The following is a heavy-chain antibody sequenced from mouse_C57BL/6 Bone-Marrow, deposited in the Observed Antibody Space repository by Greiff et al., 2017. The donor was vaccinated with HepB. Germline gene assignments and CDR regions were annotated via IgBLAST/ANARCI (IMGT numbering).Heavy chain of an antibody. V-gene: IGHV3-6*01. CDR1: GYSITSGYY. J-gene: IGHJ3*01. CDR3: AKGGYYDYAY. D-gene: IGHD2-4*01. CDR2: ISYDGSN. Sequence: EVQRVESGPGLVKPSQSLSLTCSVTGYSITSGYYWNWIRQFPGNKLEWMGYISYDGSNNYNPSLKNRISITRDTSKNQFFLKLNSVTTEDTATYYCAKGGYYDYAYWGQGTLVTVSA.